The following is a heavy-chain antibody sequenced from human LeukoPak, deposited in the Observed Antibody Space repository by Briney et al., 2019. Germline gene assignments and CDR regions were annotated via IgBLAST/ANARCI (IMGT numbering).Heavy chain of an antibody. CDR3: PRGPLT. CDR2: INHSGST. CDR1: GGSFRGYY. J-gene: IGHJ5*02. Sequence: SETLSLTCGVQGGSFRGYYWSGLRQPPGKGLEGLGEINHSGSTNYNPSLKRRVTIAVDTSKHQFSLKLSSVSAADTAVYYCPRGPLTWGQGTLVSVS. V-gene: IGHV4-34*01.